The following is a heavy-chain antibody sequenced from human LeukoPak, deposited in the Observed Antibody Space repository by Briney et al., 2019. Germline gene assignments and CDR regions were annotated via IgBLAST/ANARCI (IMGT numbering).Heavy chain of an antibody. Sequence: GGSLRLSCAASGFTFSDYWMHWVRQVPGKGLEWVSSISGDSTYIFYADSVKGRFTISRDNAKKSLFLQMSSLRAEDTAVYYCVRAVSSSSFYWDYWGQGTLVTVSS. D-gene: IGHD6-13*01. CDR3: VRAVSSSSFYWDY. CDR1: GFTFSDYW. CDR2: ISGDSTYI. J-gene: IGHJ4*02. V-gene: IGHV3-21*01.